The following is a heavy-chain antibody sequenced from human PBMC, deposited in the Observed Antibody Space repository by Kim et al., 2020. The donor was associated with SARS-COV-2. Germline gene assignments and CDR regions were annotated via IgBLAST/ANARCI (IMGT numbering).Heavy chain of an antibody. Sequence: YYADAVSGRFTISKDNSRHTLYLQRNRLRAEDTAVYYCAKLTARYYFCYWGQGTLVTVSS. CDR3: AKLTARYYFCY. J-gene: IGHJ4*02. V-gene: IGHV3-23*01.